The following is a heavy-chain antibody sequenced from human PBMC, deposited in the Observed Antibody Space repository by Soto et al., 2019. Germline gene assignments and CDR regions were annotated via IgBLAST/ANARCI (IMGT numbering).Heavy chain of an antibody. J-gene: IGHJ6*02. D-gene: IGHD1-26*01. CDR1: GGSIRSYY. V-gene: IGHV4-4*07. CDR2: IYTSGTT. CDR3: AREGASGFGMDV. Sequence: SETLSLTCTVSGGSIRSYYWSWIRQPAGKALEWVGRIYTSGTTNYNPSLKSRVTILLDTSKNQFSLKLSSVTAADTAVYYCAREGASGFGMDVWGQGTTVTVSS.